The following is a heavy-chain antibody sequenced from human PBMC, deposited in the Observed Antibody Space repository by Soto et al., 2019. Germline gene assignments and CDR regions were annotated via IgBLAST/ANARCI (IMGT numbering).Heavy chain of an antibody. CDR1: GGTFSSCW. Sequence: PGGSLRLSCAASGGTFSSCWMSWVRQAPGKGLEWVANIKQDGSEKYYVDSVKGRFTISRDNAKNSLYLQMNSLRAEDTAVYYCARSPSKYCSSTSCYRDDAFDIWGQGTMVTVSS. CDR3: ARSPSKYCSSTSCYRDDAFDI. J-gene: IGHJ3*02. V-gene: IGHV3-7*01. CDR2: IKQDGSEK. D-gene: IGHD2-2*01.